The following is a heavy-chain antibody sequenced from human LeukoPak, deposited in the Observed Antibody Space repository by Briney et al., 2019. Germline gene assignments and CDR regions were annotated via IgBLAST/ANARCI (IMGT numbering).Heavy chain of an antibody. CDR2: IKQDGSEK. CDR1: GFTFSSYW. J-gene: IGHJ6*03. CDR3: ARDGPDYGDYYYYYYMDV. V-gene: IGHV3-7*01. Sequence: GGSLRLSCAASGFTFSSYWMSWVRQAPGKGLEWVANIKQDGSEKYYVDSVKGRFTISRDNAKNSLYLQMNSLRAEDTAVYYCARDGPDYGDYYYYYYMDVWGKGTTVTVSS. D-gene: IGHD4-17*01.